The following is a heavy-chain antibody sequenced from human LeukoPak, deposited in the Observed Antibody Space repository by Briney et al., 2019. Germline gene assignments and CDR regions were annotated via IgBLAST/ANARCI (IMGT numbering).Heavy chain of an antibody. J-gene: IGHJ4*02. CDR1: GYTFTAYY. CDR2: INPKSGDT. CDR3: ARETGQFEHDS. Sequence: ASVKVSCKAYGYTFTAYYMHWVRQAPGQGPEWMGWINPKSGDTNYAQKFQGRVTMTRDTSISTGYMELSRLTSDDTAVYYCARETGQFEHDSWGQGTLVTASS. V-gene: IGHV1-2*02. D-gene: IGHD5-24*01.